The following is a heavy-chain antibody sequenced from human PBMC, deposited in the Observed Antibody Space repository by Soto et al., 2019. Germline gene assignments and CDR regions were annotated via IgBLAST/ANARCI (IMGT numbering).Heavy chain of an antibody. CDR2: ISYDGSNK. CDR3: AKTTSEGYCSSTSCYAAELDY. J-gene: IGHJ4*02. Sequence: HPGGSLRLSCAASGFTFSSYGMHWVRQAPGKGLEWVAVISYDGSNKYYADSVKGRFTISRDNSKNTLYLQMNSLRAEDTAVYYCAKTTSEGYCSSTSCYAAELDYWGQGTLVTVSS. V-gene: IGHV3-30*18. CDR1: GFTFSSYG. D-gene: IGHD2-2*01.